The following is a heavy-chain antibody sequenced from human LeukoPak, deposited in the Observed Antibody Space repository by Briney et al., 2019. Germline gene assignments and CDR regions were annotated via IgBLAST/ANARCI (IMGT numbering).Heavy chain of an antibody. D-gene: IGHD3-10*01. V-gene: IGHV4-59*01. CDR3: ARGRWGPGWVLNYYGSGNRFYMDV. Sequence: SETLSLTCTVSGGSISSYYWSWIRQPPGKGLEWIGYIHYSGTTNYNPSLKSRVTISVDTSKNQFSLKPNSVTAADTAVYYCARGRWGPGWVLNYYGSGNRFYMDVWGKGTTVTVSS. J-gene: IGHJ6*03. CDR1: GGSISSYY. CDR2: IHYSGTT.